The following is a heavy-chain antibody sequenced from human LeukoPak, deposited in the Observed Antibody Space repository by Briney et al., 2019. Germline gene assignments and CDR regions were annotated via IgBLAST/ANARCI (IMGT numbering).Heavy chain of an antibody. CDR3: ATEGFYF. CDR2: TSTSGDIT. Sequence: PGGSLRLSCAASGAAFSKYGMKWVRQAAGGGLEYISGTSTSGDITHYAASVKGRFTISRDNVKNTLYLQMNSLRAEDTALYYCATEGFYFWGPGTQVTVSS. J-gene: IGHJ4*02. CDR1: GAAFSKYG. V-gene: IGHV3-23*01.